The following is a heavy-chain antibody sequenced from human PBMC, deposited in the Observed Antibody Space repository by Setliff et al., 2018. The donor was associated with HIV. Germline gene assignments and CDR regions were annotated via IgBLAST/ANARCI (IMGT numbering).Heavy chain of an antibody. D-gene: IGHD3-10*01. CDR2: IRYDGSNK. CDR3: ASFYGDYGY. J-gene: IGHJ4*01. Sequence: GGSLRLSCAASGFTFSSYGMHWVRQAPGKGLEWVSFIRYDGSNKYYADSMKGRFTISRDNANNLLFLQMNNLRDEDTAVYYCASFYGDYGYWGHGTQVTVSS. CDR1: GFTFSSYG. V-gene: IGHV3-30*02.